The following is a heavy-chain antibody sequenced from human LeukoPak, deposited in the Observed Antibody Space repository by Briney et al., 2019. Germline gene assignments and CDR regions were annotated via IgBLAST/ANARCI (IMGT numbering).Heavy chain of an antibody. CDR2: IYYSGST. CDR3: ARVPRVVCAFDI. V-gene: IGHV4-59*08. CDR1: GGSISNYY. J-gene: IGHJ3*02. Sequence: SETLSLTCTVSGGSISNYYWSWIRQPPGKALEWIGFIYYSGSTNYNPSLKSRVTMSVDTSKNQFSLKLSSVTAADTAVYYCARVPRVVCAFDIWGQGTMVTVSS. D-gene: IGHD2-15*01.